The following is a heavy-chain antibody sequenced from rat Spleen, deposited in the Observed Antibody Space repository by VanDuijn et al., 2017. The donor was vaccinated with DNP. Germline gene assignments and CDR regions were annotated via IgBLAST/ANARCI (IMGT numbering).Heavy chain of an antibody. CDR1: GFTFNNYC. V-gene: IGHV5-27*01. J-gene: IGHJ2*01. CDR3: ARDYYYSSYFDY. CDR2: LTTSRGSS. Sequence: EVQLVESGGCLVQPGRSLKVSCAASGFTFNNYCLAWLRQDPTKGLAWVASLTTSRGSSYYPDSVKVRFTISRDTAKHTLYLQMNSLRSEDTATYYCARDYYYSSYFDYWGQGVMVTVAS. D-gene: IGHD1-2*01.